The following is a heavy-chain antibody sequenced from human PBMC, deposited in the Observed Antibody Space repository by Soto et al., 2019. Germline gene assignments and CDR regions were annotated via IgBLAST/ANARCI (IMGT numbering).Heavy chain of an antibody. CDR2: IYWDDDK. Sequence: QITLKESGPTLVKPTQTLTLTCTFSGFSLSTSGVGVGWIRQPPGKALEWLALIYWDDDKHYSPSLKSRLTLTKDTSKNQVVLTTTNMDPVDTATYECAHGEMAAAGVNWGQGTLVTVSS. V-gene: IGHV2-5*02. CDR1: GFSLSTSGVG. CDR3: AHGEMAAAGVN. J-gene: IGHJ4*02. D-gene: IGHD6-13*01.